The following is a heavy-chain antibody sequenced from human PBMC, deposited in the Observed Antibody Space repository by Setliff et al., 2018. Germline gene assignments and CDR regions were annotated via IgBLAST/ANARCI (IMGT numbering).Heavy chain of an antibody. J-gene: IGHJ4*02. D-gene: IGHD2-15*01. CDR2: IKQDGSEK. CDR3: AKRGPYCSGGTCHYYFDY. Sequence: GGSLRLSCAVSGFTFSNFWMSWVRQAPGKGLEWVANIKQDGSEKYYVDSVKGRLTISRDNSKNTLYLEMNSLRAEDTAVYYCAKRGPYCSGGTCHYYFDYWGQGTLVTVSS. V-gene: IGHV3-7*03. CDR1: GFTFSNFW.